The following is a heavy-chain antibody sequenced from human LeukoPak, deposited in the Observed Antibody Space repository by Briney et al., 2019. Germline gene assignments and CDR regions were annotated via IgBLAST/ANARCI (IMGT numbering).Heavy chain of an antibody. J-gene: IGHJ4*02. CDR2: ITSTSNYI. D-gene: IGHD3-16*01. Sequence: GGSLRLSCAASGFTFSSYSMNWVRQAPGKVLEWVSSITSTSNYISYADSVKGRFTISRDNAKNSLYLQMNSLRAEDTALYFCARGRGWVDHWGQGTLVTVSS. CDR3: ARGRGWVDH. V-gene: IGHV3-21*01. CDR1: GFTFSSYS.